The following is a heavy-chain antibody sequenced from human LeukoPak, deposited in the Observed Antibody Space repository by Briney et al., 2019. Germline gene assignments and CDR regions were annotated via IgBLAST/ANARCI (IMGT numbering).Heavy chain of an antibody. V-gene: IGHV4-39*02. CDR2: IFYNGNT. J-gene: IGHJ4*02. D-gene: IGHD6-19*01. Sequence: SETLSLPCTVSGRSISSSSYYWGWIRQPPGKGLEWIESIFYNGNTYYNSSLKSRVTIPVDTPKNYFSLKLSSVTSADTAVYYCARRTSGGGLFDHWGQGTLVTVSS. CDR3: ARRTSGGGLFDH. CDR1: GRSISSSSYY.